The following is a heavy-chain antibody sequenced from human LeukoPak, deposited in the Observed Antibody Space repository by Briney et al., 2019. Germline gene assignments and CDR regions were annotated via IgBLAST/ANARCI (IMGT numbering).Heavy chain of an antibody. D-gene: IGHD2-8*01. CDR2: ISFDGRVK. Sequence: GGSLRLSCAASGFTFSSVSLHWVRQAPGQGPEWLAVISFDGRVKYYGDSVKGRFTISRDNSKNTVYLEMNSLRDEDTAVYYCAKEYGIDNWFFDLWGRGTLVTVSA. J-gene: IGHJ2*01. CDR1: GFTFSSVS. CDR3: AKEYGIDNWFFDL. V-gene: IGHV3-30*18.